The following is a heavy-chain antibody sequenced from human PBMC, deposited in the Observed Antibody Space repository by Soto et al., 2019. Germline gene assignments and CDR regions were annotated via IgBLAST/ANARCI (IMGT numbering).Heavy chain of an antibody. CDR2: IIPMLGIR. Sequence: QVQLVQSGAAVKKPGSSVKVSCKDSGGTFSTYSMFWVRQAPGQGLEWMGRIIPMLGIRNYAQRFQDRVTITADKSTATAHMELSSLRSEDTALYYCTIGSWSGEVFDIWGQGTMVTVPS. CDR3: TIGSWSGEVFDI. J-gene: IGHJ3*02. V-gene: IGHV1-69*02. CDR1: GGTFSTYS. D-gene: IGHD2-21*01.